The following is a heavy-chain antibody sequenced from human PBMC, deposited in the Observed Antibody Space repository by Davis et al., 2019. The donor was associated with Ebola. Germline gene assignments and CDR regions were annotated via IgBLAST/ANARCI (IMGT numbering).Heavy chain of an antibody. D-gene: IGHD6-6*01. CDR3: ARRSIAAPFDY. J-gene: IGHJ4*02. CDR2: INHSGST. Sequence: MPSETLSLTCAVYGGSFSGYYWSWIRQPPGKGLEWIGEINHSGSTNYNPSLKSRVTISVDTSKNQFSLKLSSVTAADTAVYYRARRSIAAPFDYWGQGTLVTVSS. CDR1: GGSFSGYY. V-gene: IGHV4-34*01.